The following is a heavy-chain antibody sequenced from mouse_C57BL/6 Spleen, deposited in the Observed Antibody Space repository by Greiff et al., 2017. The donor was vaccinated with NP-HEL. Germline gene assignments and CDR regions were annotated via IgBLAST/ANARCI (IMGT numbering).Heavy chain of an antibody. Sequence: EVQLKESGAELVRPGASVKLSCTASGFNIKDDYMHWVKQRPEQGLEWIGWIDPENGDTEYASKFQGKATITADTSSNTAYLQLSSLTSEDTAVYYCTTGIALDYWGQGTTLTVSS. CDR1: GFNIKDDY. CDR3: TTGIALDY. CDR2: IDPENGDT. J-gene: IGHJ2*01. V-gene: IGHV14-4*01.